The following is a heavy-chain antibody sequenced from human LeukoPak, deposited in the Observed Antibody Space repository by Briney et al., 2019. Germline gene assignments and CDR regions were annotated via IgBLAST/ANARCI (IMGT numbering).Heavy chain of an antibody. D-gene: IGHD1-1*01. CDR1: GGSISSNNW. V-gene: IGHV4-4*02. CDR3: AREKIGTGTILGKDYYYMDV. Sequence: PSETLSLTCAVSGGSISSNNWWSWVRQPPGKGLEWIGEIYHGGSTDYIPSLKSRVTISVDKSRNHFSLKLSSVTAADTAVYYCAREKIGTGTILGKDYYYMDVWGKGTTVTISS. CDR2: IYHGGST. J-gene: IGHJ6*03.